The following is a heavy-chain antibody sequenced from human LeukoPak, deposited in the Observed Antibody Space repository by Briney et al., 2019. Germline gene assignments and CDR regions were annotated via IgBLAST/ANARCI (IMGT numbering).Heavy chain of an antibody. CDR1: GVSISSSSYY. CDR2: ISYSGTT. Sequence: SETLSLTCTVSGVSISSSSYYWGWIRQPPGMGLEWIGSISYSGTTYCNPSLKSRVTISVDTSKKQVSLKLSSVTAADTAVYYCARLGNTMIVPDFDYWGQGTLVTVSS. D-gene: IGHD3-22*01. J-gene: IGHJ4*02. V-gene: IGHV4-39*01. CDR3: ARLGNTMIVPDFDY.